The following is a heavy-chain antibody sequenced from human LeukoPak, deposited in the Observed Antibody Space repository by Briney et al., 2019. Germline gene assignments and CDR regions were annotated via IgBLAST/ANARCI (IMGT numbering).Heavy chain of an antibody. CDR2: IYYSGTT. CDR3: ARLRFDFWSGYTHPYFDY. V-gene: IGHV4-39*01. J-gene: IGHJ4*02. D-gene: IGHD3-3*01. CDR1: GGSISSSSYS. Sequence: SETLSLTCTVSGGSISSSSYSWGWIRQPPGKGLEWIGSIYYSGTTYYNPSLKSRVTISVDTSKIQFSLKLSSVAATDTAVYFCARLRFDFWSGYTHPYFDYWGQGTLVAVSS.